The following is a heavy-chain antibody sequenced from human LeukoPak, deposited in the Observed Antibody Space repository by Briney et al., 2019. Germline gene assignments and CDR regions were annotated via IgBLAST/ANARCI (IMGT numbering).Heavy chain of an antibody. V-gene: IGHV3-30*02. J-gene: IGHJ4*02. CDR2: IRNDGSDK. CDR1: GFTISHYG. CDR3: AKHLADSTASFDC. Sequence: PGGSLRLSCAASGFTISHYGMHWVRQAPGKGLEWVAFIRNDGSDKYYADSVKGRFTIFRDNSENTLNLQMNSLRGEDTAIYYCAKHLADSTASFDCWGQGTLVIVSP. D-gene: IGHD3-16*01.